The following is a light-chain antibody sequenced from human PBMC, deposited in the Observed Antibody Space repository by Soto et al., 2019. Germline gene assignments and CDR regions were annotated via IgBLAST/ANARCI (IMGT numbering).Light chain of an antibody. Sequence: DIVLTQSPDSLAVSLGERATINCKSSQSVLYSSKTKNLLGWYQQQPGQPPKLLINWASTREPGVPDRFSGRGSWTDFTLTISSLQAEAVAVYYGQPYHSTPYSFGVGTKVEIK. CDR3: QPYHSTPYS. CDR2: WAS. V-gene: IGKV4-1*01. CDR1: QSVLYSSKTKNL. J-gene: IGKJ4*01.